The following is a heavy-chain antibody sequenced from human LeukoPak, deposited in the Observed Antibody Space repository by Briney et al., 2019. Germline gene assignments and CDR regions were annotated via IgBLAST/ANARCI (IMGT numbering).Heavy chain of an antibody. J-gene: IGHJ5*02. Sequence: ASVKVSCKASGYTFTGYYMHWVRQAPGQGREWMGWINPNSGGTNYAQKFQGRVTMTRDTSISTAYMELRRLRSDDTAVYYCAREILGYCSSTSCYRAGFDPWGQGTLVTVSS. V-gene: IGHV1-2*02. CDR3: AREILGYCSSTSCYRAGFDP. CDR2: INPNSGGT. CDR1: GYTFTGYY. D-gene: IGHD2-2*02.